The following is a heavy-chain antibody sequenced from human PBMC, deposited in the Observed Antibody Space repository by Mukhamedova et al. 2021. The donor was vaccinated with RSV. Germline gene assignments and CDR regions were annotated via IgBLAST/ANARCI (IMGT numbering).Heavy chain of an antibody. CDR3: ARDARAQNPLGYMDV. Sequence: APGKGLEWVSAIATAGDTYYQGSVKGRFTISRENAKNSLYLQMNSLRAGDTAVYYCARDARAQNPLGYMDVWGKGTTVTVSS. J-gene: IGHJ6*03. D-gene: IGHD1-26*01. V-gene: IGHV3-13*04. CDR2: IATAGDT.